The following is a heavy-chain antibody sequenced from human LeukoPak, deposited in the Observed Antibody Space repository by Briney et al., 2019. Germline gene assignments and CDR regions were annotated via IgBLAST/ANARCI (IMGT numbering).Heavy chain of an antibody. Sequence: GGSLRLSCAASGFTFSNYAMHWVRQAPGKGLEWVSLISSGGTYEYYADSVKGRFTISRDNSKNTLCLQLNSLRAEDTAVYYCARDSTYYYDSGSSGPHYFDNWGQGTLVTVSS. CDR1: GFTFSNYA. CDR2: ISSGGTYE. CDR3: ARDSTYYYDSGSSGPHYFDN. D-gene: IGHD3-10*01. V-gene: IGHV3-30*01. J-gene: IGHJ4*02.